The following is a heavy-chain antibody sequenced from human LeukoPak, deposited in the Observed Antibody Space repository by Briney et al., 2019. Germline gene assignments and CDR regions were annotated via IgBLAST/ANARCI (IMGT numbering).Heavy chain of an antibody. CDR1: GFNFSTYA. CDR2: INGGGDDT. J-gene: IGHJ3*01. D-gene: IGHD2-2*01. V-gene: IGHV3-23*01. CDR3: ARCTASCYANAFDV. Sequence: GGSLRLSCAASGFNFSTYAMSWVRQAPGKGLEWVSAINGGGDDTEYADSVKGRFTISRANSKNTLYLQMNSLRPEDTAVYYCARCTASCYANAFDVWGQGTSLTVSS.